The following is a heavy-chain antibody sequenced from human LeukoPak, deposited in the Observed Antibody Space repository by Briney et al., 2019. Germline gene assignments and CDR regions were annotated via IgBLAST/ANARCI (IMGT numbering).Heavy chain of an antibody. J-gene: IGHJ4*02. CDR1: GFTFSSYA. D-gene: IGHD3-9*01. Sequence: GSLRLSCAASGFTFSSYAMHWVRQAPGKGLEGGAVISYDGSNKYYADSVKGRFTISRDNSKNTLYLQMNSLRAEDTAVYYCARDSSPRYFDWLVYYWGQGTLVTVSS. CDR2: ISYDGSNK. V-gene: IGHV3-30-3*01. CDR3: ARDSSPRYFDWLVYY.